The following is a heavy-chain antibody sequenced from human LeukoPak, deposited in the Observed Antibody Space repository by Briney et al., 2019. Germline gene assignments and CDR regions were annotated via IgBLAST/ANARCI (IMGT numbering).Heavy chain of an antibody. Sequence: GGSLRLSCVASGFTFSNYNMNWVRQAPGKGLEWVSSISSSSTYIYYADSVKGRFTISRDNAKNSLHLQMNSLRAEDTAVYYCARDRDYSSSSRGYYYYGMDVWGQGITVTVSS. CDR3: ARDRDYSSSSRGYYYYGMDV. V-gene: IGHV3-21*01. CDR2: ISSSSTYI. CDR1: GFTFSNYN. D-gene: IGHD6-6*01. J-gene: IGHJ6*02.